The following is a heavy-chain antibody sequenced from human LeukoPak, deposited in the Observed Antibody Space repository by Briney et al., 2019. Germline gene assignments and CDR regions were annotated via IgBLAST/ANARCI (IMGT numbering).Heavy chain of an antibody. CDR2: IWYDGSNK. J-gene: IGHJ3*02. Sequence: GRSLRLSCAASGFTFSSYGMHWVRQAPGKGLEWVAVIWYDGSNKYYADSVKGRFTITRDNSKNTLYLQMNSLRAEDTAVYYCARDNGREWLFPASPDDAFDIWGQGTMVTVSS. D-gene: IGHD3-3*01. CDR3: ARDNGREWLFPASPDDAFDI. V-gene: IGHV3-33*01. CDR1: GFTFSSYG.